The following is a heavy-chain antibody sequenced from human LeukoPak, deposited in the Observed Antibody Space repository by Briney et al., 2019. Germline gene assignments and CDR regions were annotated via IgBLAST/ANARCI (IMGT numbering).Heavy chain of an antibody. CDR3: ARLPLKYSYGQPY. CDR1: GGSFSGYY. Sequence: KSSETLSLTCAVYGGSFSGYYWSWIRQPPGKGLEWIGEINHSGSTNYNPSLKSRVTISVDTSKNQFSLKLSSVTAADTAVYYCARLPLKYSYGQPYWGQGTLVTVSS. V-gene: IGHV4-34*01. J-gene: IGHJ4*02. CDR2: INHSGST. D-gene: IGHD5-18*01.